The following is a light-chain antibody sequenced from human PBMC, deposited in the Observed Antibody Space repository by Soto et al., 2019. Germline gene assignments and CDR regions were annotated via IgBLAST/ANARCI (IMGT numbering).Light chain of an antibody. J-gene: IGLJ3*02. Sequence: SYELTQPSSVSVSPGQTARITCSGAILAKKYARWFQQKAGQAPLLVIYKDSERPSRISERFSGSSSGTTVTLTISGARVEDEADYYCYSSDDNNWVFGGGTKLTVL. CDR3: YSSDDNNWV. V-gene: IGLV3-27*01. CDR2: KDS. CDR1: ILAKKY.